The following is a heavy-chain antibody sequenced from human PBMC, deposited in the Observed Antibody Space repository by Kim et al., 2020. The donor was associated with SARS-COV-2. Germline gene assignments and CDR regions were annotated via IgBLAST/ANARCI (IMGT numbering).Heavy chain of an antibody. CDR3: AGDVVVVAATGGYYYYGMDV. Sequence: SETLSLTCAVYGGSFSGYYWSWIRQPPGKGLEWIGEINHSGSTNYNPSLKSRVTISVDTSKNQFSLKLSSVTAADTAVYYCAGDVVVVAATGGYYYYGMDVWGQGTTVTVSS. J-gene: IGHJ6*02. CDR1: GGSFSGYY. V-gene: IGHV4-34*01. D-gene: IGHD2-15*01. CDR2: INHSGST.